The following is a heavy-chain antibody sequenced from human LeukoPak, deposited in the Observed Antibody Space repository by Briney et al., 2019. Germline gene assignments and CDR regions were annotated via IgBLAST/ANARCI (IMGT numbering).Heavy chain of an antibody. CDR2: VFNNGGT. Sequence: SETLSLPCTVSGGSISSSSYYWGWIRQPSGKGLDSIGIVFNNGGTKHNPSLKNRVAISVDTSKNQFALKLTSVTAADTAVYYCVASYGGYVLDYWGQGALVIVSS. J-gene: IGHJ4*02. CDR1: GGSISSSSYY. V-gene: IGHV4-61*05. CDR3: VASYGGYVLDY. D-gene: IGHD5-12*01.